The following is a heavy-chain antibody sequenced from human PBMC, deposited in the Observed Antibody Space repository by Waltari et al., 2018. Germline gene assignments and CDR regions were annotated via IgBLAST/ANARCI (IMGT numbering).Heavy chain of an antibody. CDR3: AKGAEQWLFRQKGWFDP. Sequence: EVQLLESGGGLVQPGGSLRLSCAASGFTFSSYAMSWVRQAPGKGLEWVSAISGSGGSTYSADSVKGRFTISRDNAKNTLYLQMNSLRAEDTAVDYCAKGAEQWLFRQKGWFDPWGQGTLVTVSS. CDR1: GFTFSSYA. V-gene: IGHV3-23*01. J-gene: IGHJ5*02. D-gene: IGHD6-19*01. CDR2: ISGSGGST.